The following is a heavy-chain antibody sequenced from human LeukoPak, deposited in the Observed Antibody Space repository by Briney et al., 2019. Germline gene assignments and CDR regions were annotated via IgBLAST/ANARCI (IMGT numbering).Heavy chain of an antibody. CDR2: IYNSGST. J-gene: IGHJ4*02. D-gene: IGHD6-19*01. Sequence: SETLSLTCTVAGGSISGSGYYWSWIRQPPGKGLEWIGHIYNSGSTNYSPSLKSRVTISVDTSKNQFSLKLSSVTAADTAVYYCARFKRAGGWSYFDYWGQGTLVTVSS. V-gene: IGHV4-61*08. CDR1: GGSISGSGYY. CDR3: ARFKRAGGWSYFDY.